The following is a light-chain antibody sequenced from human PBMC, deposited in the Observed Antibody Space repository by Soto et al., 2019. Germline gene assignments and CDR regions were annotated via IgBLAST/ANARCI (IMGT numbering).Light chain of an antibody. CDR1: SSDVGGYNY. CDR2: EVS. CDR3: SSYTSSSTLLX. Sequence: QSALTQPASVSGSPGQSITISCTGTSSDVGGYNYVSWYQQHPGKAPKLMIYEVSNRPSGVSNRFSGSKSGNTASLTISGLQAEDEADYYCSSYTSSSTLLXFGTXTQLXV. J-gene: IGLJ1*01. V-gene: IGLV2-14*01.